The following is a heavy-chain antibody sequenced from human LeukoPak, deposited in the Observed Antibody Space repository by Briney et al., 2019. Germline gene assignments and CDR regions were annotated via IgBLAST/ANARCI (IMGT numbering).Heavy chain of an antibody. CDR2: IIPIFGTA. J-gene: IGHJ4*02. Sequence: SVKVSCKASGGTFSSYAISWVRQAPGQGLEWMGGIIPIFGTANYAQKFQGRVTITADESTSTAYMELSSLRSEDTAVYYCAATQDIVVVPAAMEYWGQGTLVTVSS. CDR3: AATQDIVVVPAAMEY. V-gene: IGHV1-69*13. CDR1: GGTFSSYA. D-gene: IGHD2-2*01.